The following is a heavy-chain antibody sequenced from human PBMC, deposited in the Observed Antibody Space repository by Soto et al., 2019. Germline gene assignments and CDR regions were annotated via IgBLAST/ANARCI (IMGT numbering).Heavy chain of an antibody. Sequence: SETLSLTCTVSGGSISSSSYYWGWIRQPPGKGLEWIGSIYYSGSTYYNPSLKSRVTISVDTSKNQFSLKLSSVTAADTAVYYCARFVTTVVTYYFDYWGQGTLVTVS. CDR3: ARFVTTVVTYYFDY. D-gene: IGHD4-17*01. CDR2: IYYSGST. J-gene: IGHJ4*02. V-gene: IGHV4-39*01. CDR1: GGSISSSSYY.